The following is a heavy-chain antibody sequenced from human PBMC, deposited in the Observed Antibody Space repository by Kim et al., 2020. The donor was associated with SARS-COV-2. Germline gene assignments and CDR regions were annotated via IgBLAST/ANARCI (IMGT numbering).Heavy chain of an antibody. Sequence: GESLKISCRVSGNTLTNYWIIWVRQTPGTGLEWMGRIDPSDSFTDYSPSFQGHVTISADRSTSTAYLQWSSLEASDTAMYYCARLSPDKSTWYFWFDSWGQGTLVTVSS. CDR2: IDPSDSFT. CDR1: GNTLTNYW. V-gene: IGHV5-10-1*01. D-gene: IGHD2-15*01. CDR3: ARLSPDKSTWYFWFDS. J-gene: IGHJ5*01.